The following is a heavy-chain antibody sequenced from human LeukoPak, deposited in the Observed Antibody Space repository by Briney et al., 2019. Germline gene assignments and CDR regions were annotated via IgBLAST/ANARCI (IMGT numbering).Heavy chain of an antibody. Sequence: PGGSLRLSCAASGFTFSSYGMHWVRQDPGKGLEWVAVIWYDGSNKYYADSVKGRFTISRDNSKNTLYLQMNSLRAEDTAVYYCARNGWYLDYWGQGTLVTVSS. CDR1: GFTFSSYG. J-gene: IGHJ4*02. D-gene: IGHD6-19*01. CDR2: IWYDGSNK. V-gene: IGHV3-33*01. CDR3: ARNGWYLDY.